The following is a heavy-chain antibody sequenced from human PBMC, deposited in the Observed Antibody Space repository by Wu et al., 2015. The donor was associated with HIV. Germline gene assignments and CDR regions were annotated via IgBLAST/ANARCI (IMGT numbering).Heavy chain of an antibody. J-gene: IGHJ6*02. V-gene: IGHV1-69*05. CDR2: INPLFGTT. CDR1: GYIFTNYF. Sequence: VQLVQSGTEVQKPGASVRISCKSSGYIFTNYFVHWMRQAPGQGLEWMGGINPLFGTTRHAQKFQDRITITTDEAKTIAYLELSSLRSEDTAVYYCARNTDSVATSLYSLGVWGQGTTVTVSS. D-gene: IGHD6-19*01. CDR3: ARNTDSVATSLYSLGV.